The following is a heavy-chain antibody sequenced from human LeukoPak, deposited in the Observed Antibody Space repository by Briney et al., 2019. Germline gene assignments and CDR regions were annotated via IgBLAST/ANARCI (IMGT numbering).Heavy chain of an antibody. CDR1: GYTFTSYG. CDR3: ARESGYSSSFIAPEYFQH. CDR2: ISAYNGNT. Sequence: ASVKVSCKASGYTFTSYGISWVRQAPGQGLEWMGWISAYNGNTNYAQKLQGRVTMTTDTSTSTAYMELRSLRSDDTAVYYCARESGYSSSFIAPEYFQHWGQGTLVTVSS. V-gene: IGHV1-18*01. J-gene: IGHJ1*01. D-gene: IGHD6-13*01.